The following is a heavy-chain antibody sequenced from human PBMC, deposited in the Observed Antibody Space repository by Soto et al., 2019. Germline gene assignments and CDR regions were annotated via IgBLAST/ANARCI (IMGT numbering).Heavy chain of an antibody. J-gene: IGHJ4*02. CDR1: GFTFSSYS. D-gene: IGHD6-19*01. CDR2: IWYDGSNK. CDR3: ARDSSSGWYETFFDY. V-gene: IGHV3-33*08. Sequence: GSLRLSCAASGFTFSSYSMNWVRQAPGKGLEWVAVIWYDGSNKYYADSVKGRFTISRDNSKNTLYLQMNSLRAEDTAVYYCARDSSSGWYETFFDYWGQGTLVTVSS.